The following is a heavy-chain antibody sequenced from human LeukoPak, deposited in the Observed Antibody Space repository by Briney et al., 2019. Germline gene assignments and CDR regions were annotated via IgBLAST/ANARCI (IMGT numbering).Heavy chain of an antibody. CDR3: AKDKRDGGYDFWSGHDY. CDR2: IKQDGSEK. J-gene: IGHJ4*02. CDR1: GFTFSSYW. Sequence: GGSLRLSCAASGFTFSSYWMSWVRQAPGKGLEWVANIKQDGSEKYYVDSVKGRFTISRDNSKNTLYLQMNSLRAEDTAVYYCAKDKRDGGYDFWSGHDYWGQGTLVTVSS. D-gene: IGHD3-3*01. V-gene: IGHV3-7*01.